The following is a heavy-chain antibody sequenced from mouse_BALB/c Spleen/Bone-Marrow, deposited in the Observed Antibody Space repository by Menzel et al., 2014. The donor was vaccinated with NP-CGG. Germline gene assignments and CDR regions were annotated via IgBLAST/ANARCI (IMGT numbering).Heavy chain of an antibody. CDR1: GFSFNSYG. D-gene: IGHD2-2*01. CDR3: VRNYYGYDGYFDY. V-gene: IGHV5-9-2*01. Sequence: EVKAVESGGGLAKPGGSLKLSCTASGFSFNSYGMSWVRQTPEKRLEWVVTITNGGNYTYYPDSVKGRFTISRDNVKNNLYLQMRSLSSEDTALYYCVRNYYGYDGYFDYWGQGTTLTVSS. J-gene: IGHJ2*01. CDR2: ITNGGNYT.